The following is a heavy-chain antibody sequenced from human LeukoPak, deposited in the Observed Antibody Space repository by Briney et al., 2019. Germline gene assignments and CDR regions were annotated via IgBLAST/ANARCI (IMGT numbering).Heavy chain of an antibody. CDR2: IWYDGSNK. D-gene: IGHD3-9*01. V-gene: IGHV3-33*01. Sequence: GGSLRLSCAASGFTFSSYGMHWVRQAPGKGLEWVAVIWYDGSNKYYADSVKGRFTISRDNSKSTLYLQMNSLRAEDTAVYYCARVEVGYYDILTGYHSTLYFDYWGQGTLVTVSS. CDR1: GFTFSSYG. CDR3: ARVEVGYYDILTGYHSTLYFDY. J-gene: IGHJ4*02.